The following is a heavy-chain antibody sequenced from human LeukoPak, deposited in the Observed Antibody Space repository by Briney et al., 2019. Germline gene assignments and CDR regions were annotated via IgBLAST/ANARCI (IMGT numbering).Heavy chain of an antibody. CDR1: GYTFTSYD. J-gene: IGHJ6*02. V-gene: IGHV1-8*01. CDR3: ARRGYTAMAFYYYYGMDV. Sequence: ASVKVSCKASGYTFTSYDINLVRQATGQGLEWMGWMNPNSGNTGYAQKFQGRVTMTRNTSISTAYMELSSLRSEDTAVYYCARRGYTAMAFYYYYGMDVWGQGTTVTVSS. D-gene: IGHD5-18*01. CDR2: MNPNSGNT.